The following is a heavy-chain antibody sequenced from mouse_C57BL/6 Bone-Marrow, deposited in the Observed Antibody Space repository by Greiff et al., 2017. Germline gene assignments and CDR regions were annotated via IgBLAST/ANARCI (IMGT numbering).Heavy chain of an antibody. CDR3: ARGGLLRAAY. CDR2: IHPNSGST. J-gene: IGHJ3*01. CDR1: GYTFTSYG. D-gene: IGHD2-3*01. Sequence: VQLQQPGAELVKPGASVKLSCKASGYTFTSYGLHWVKQRPVQGLEWIGLIHPNSGSTNYTETFKIKATLTVDKSSSTTYMQLSSLTSEDSAVYYCARGGLLRAAYWGQGTLVTVSA. V-gene: IGHV1-64*01.